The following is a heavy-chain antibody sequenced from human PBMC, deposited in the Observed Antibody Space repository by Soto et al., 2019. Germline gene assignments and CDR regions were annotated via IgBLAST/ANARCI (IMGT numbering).Heavy chain of an antibody. J-gene: IGHJ5*02. CDR2: IYYSGST. D-gene: IGHD3-22*01. CDR1: GGSISSYY. V-gene: IGHV4-59*08. Sequence: TLSLTCTVSGGSISSYYWSWIRQPPGKGLEWIGYIYYSGSTYYNPSLKSRVTISVDTSKNQFSLKLSSVTAADTAVYYCARGLSYYYDSSGLNNWFDPWGQGTLVTVSS. CDR3: ARGLSYYYDSSGLNNWFDP.